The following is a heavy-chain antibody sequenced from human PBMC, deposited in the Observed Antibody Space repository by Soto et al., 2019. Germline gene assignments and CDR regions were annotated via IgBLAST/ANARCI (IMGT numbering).Heavy chain of an antibody. CDR2: VRSKANSYAT. V-gene: IGHV3-73*01. J-gene: IGHJ4*02. Sequence: GGSLRLSCAASGFTFSGSAMHWVRQASGKGLEWVGRVRSKANSYATAYAASVKGRFTISRDDSKNTAYLQMNSLKTEDTAVYYCTTYGSGWQDWGQGTLVTVSS. D-gene: IGHD6-19*01. CDR3: TTYGSGWQD. CDR1: GFTFSGSA.